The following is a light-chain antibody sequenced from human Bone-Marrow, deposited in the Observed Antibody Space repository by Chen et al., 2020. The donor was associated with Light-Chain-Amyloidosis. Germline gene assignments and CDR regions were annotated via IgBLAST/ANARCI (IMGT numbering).Light chain of an antibody. CDR1: NIGTQS. V-gene: IGLV3-21*02. CDR3: QVWNNPTDHWV. Sequence: SYVRTQTPSVSVAPGQTARITCGGSNIGTQSVHWYQQKPGQAPVLVVYEDSDRPSGIPDRFSGSNFGKTATLTISRVEVGDEADYYCQVWNNPTDHWVFGGGTKLTVL. CDR2: EDS. J-gene: IGLJ3*02.